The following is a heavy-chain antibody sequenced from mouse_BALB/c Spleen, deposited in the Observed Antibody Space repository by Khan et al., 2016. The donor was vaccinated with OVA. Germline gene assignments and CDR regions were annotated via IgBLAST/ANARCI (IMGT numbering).Heavy chain of an antibody. CDR1: GYAFTDYL. J-gene: IGHJ3*01. Sequence: QVQLQQSGAELVRPGTSVKVSCKASGYAFTDYLIEWLKQRPGQGLEWIGVINPGSGGTNYNEKFKDKATLTADTSSSTAYMQLSSLTSDDSAVYCCSRSGYGFGAYWGPGTLVTVSA. CDR2: INPGSGGT. CDR3: SRSGYGFGAY. V-gene: IGHV1-54*01. D-gene: IGHD1-2*01.